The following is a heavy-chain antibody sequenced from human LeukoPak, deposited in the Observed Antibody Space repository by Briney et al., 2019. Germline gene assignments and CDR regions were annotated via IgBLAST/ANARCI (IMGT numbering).Heavy chain of an antibody. CDR1: GASFSGYY. J-gene: IGHJ4*02. D-gene: IGHD3-22*01. CDR3: ARDGYYYDSSGYYEKMYYFDY. CDR2: IYTSGST. V-gene: IGHV4-59*10. Sequence: SETLSLTCAVYGASFSGYYWSWIRQPAGKGLEWIGRIYTSGSTNYNPSLKSRVTMSVDTSKNQFSLKLSSVTAADTAVYYCARDGYYYDSSGYYEKMYYFDYWGQGTLVTVSS.